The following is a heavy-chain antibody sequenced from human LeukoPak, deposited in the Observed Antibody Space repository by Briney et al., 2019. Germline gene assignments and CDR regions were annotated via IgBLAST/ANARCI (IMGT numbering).Heavy chain of an antibody. CDR2: IRYDGSNQ. CDR3: ATTMPNFYGSGF. J-gene: IGHJ4*02. V-gene: IGHV3-30*02. CDR1: GFTFTGYG. Sequence: GGSLRLSCAASGFTFTGYGMHWVRQAPGKGLDWVAFIRYDGSNQYYADSVKGRFTISRDNSKNTPYLQMNSLRAEDTAVYYCATTMPNFYGSGFWGQGTLVTVSS. D-gene: IGHD3-10*01.